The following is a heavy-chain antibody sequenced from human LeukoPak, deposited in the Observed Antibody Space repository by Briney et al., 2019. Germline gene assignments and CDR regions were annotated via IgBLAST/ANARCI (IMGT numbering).Heavy chain of an antibody. CDR3: ARGLSDDFDWLYRYYYMDV. J-gene: IGHJ6*03. Sequence: SVKVSCKASGGTFSSYAISWVRQAPGQGLEWMGGIIPIFGTANYAQKFQGRVTITADESTSTAYMELSSLRSEDTAVYYCARGLSDDFDWLYRYYYMDVWGKGTTVTVSS. CDR2: IIPIFGTA. V-gene: IGHV1-69*13. CDR1: GGTFSSYA. D-gene: IGHD3-9*01.